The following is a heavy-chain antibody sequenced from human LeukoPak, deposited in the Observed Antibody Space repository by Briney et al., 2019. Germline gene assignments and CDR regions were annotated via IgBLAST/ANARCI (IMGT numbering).Heavy chain of an antibody. CDR3: AKEYPGSEYFDY. J-gene: IGHJ4*02. V-gene: IGHV3-48*03. CDR2: ISDTPNTM. Sequence: GGSLRLSCVASGFTFSSYEMNWVRQAPGKGLEWVSYISDTPNTMYYADPVKGRFTISRDNAKNSLFLQMNSLRVDDTAVYYCAKEYPGSEYFDYGGQGTLVTVSS. CDR1: GFTFSSYE. D-gene: IGHD5-12*01.